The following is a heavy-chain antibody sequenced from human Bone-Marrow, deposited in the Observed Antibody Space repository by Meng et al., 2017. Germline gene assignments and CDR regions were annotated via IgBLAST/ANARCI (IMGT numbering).Heavy chain of an antibody. CDR1: GFTFSDYY. Sequence: GGSLRLSCAASGFTFSDYYMSWIRQAPGKGLEWVSYISSSGSTIYYADSVKGRFTISRDNAKNSLYLQMNSLRSEDTAVYYCALAPRGDYYYGMDVWGQGTTVTVSS. D-gene: IGHD5-24*01. CDR3: ALAPRGDYYYGMDV. V-gene: IGHV3-11*01. CDR2: ISSSGSTI. J-gene: IGHJ6*02.